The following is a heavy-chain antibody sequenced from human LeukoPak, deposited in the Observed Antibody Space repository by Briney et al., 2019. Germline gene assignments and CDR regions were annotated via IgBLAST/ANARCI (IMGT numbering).Heavy chain of an antibody. CDR1: GSTFSYYA. J-gene: IGHJ4*02. V-gene: IGHV3-33*06. D-gene: IGHD2-21*01. Sequence: PGRSLRLSCAASGSTFSYYAMHWVRQGPGNGLEWVAVIWRDGNNKYYADSVKGRFTISRDNAGSIPYLQMSSLRAEDTAVYYCVKDLRDMWTFDYWGQGTLVTVSS. CDR2: IWRDGNNK. CDR3: VKDLRDMWTFDY.